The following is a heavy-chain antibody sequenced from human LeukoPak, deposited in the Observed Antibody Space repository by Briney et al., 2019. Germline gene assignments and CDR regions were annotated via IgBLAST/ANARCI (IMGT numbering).Heavy chain of an antibody. Sequence: SETLSLTCTVSGGSISSYYWSWIRQPPAKGLEWIGYIYYSGCTNYNPSLKRRVTISVDTSKNQFSLKLSSVTAADTAVYYCARDRDGDYLFDYWGQGTLVTVSS. CDR3: ARDRDGDYLFDY. CDR2: IYYSGCT. D-gene: IGHD4-17*01. V-gene: IGHV4-59*01. CDR1: GGSISSYY. J-gene: IGHJ4*02.